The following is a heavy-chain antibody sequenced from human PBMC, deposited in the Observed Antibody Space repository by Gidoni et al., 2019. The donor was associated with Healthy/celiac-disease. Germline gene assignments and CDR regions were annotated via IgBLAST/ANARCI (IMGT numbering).Heavy chain of an antibody. V-gene: IGHV3-43*02. CDR1: GFTFADYA. CDR2: ISGDGSST. J-gene: IGHJ6*02. D-gene: IGHD3-3*01. Sequence: EVQLVASGGGVVQPGVSLRLSCAASGFTFADYAMPWVRQAPGKGLEWVSLISGDGSSTYYADSVKGRFTISRDNSKNSLYLQMNSLRTEDTALYYCAKDRPTSGYYYYGMDVWGQGTTVTVSS. CDR3: AKDRPTSGYYYYGMDV.